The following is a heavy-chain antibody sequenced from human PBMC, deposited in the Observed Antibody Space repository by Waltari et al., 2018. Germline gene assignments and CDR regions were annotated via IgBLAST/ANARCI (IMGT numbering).Heavy chain of an antibody. J-gene: IGHJ4*02. CDR2: IKQDGSEK. CDR3: ARGRAALGY. D-gene: IGHD6-6*01. V-gene: IGHV3-7*01. Sequence: EVQLVESGGGLVQPGGSLRLSCAASGLTFSSYWMGWVRQAPGKGLEWVANIKQDGSEKYYVDSVKGRFTISRDNSKNSLYLQMNSLRADDTAVYYCARGRAALGYWGQGTLVTVSS. CDR1: GLTFSSYW.